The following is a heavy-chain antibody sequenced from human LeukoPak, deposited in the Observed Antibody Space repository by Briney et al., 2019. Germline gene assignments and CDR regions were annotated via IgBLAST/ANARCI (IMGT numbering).Heavy chain of an antibody. V-gene: IGHV3-21*01. D-gene: IGHD3-16*02. CDR2: ISSSSSYI. J-gene: IGHJ4*02. Sequence: GGSLRLSCAASGFTFSSYSMNWVRQAPGKGLEWVSSISSSSSYIYYADSVKGRFTISRDNAKNSLYLQMNSLRAEDTAVYYCARPQGYDYVWGSYRYGPSYYFDYWGQGTLVTVSS. CDR3: ARPQGYDYVWGSYRYGPSYYFDY. CDR1: GFTFSSYS.